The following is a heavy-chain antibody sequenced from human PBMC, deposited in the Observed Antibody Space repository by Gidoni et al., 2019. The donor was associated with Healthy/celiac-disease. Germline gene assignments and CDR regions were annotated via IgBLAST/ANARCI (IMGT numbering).Heavy chain of an antibody. J-gene: IGHJ3*02. CDR3: ARDGGATRDAFDI. CDR2: IYYSGST. D-gene: IGHD1-26*01. CDR1: GGSISSYY. V-gene: IGHV4-59*01. Sequence: QVQLQESGPGRVKPSETLSLTCPVSGGSISSYYWSWIRQPPGKGLEWIGYIYYSGSTNYNPSLKSRVTISVDTSKNQFSLKLSSVTAADTAVYYCARDGGATRDAFDIWGQGTMVTVSS.